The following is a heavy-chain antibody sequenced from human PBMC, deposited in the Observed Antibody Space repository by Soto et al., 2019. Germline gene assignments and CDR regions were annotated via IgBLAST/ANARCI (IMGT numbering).Heavy chain of an antibody. CDR3: ASTYVDIVATIGWYAFDI. Sequence: QVQLVQSGAEVKKPGSSVKVSCKASGGTFSSYAISWVRQAPGQGLEWMGGIIPIFGTANYAQKFQGRVTITADESTSPAYMELSSLRSEDTAVYYCASTYVDIVATIGWYAFDIWGQGTMVTVSS. CDR1: GGTFSSYA. V-gene: IGHV1-69*01. D-gene: IGHD5-12*01. CDR2: IIPIFGTA. J-gene: IGHJ3*02.